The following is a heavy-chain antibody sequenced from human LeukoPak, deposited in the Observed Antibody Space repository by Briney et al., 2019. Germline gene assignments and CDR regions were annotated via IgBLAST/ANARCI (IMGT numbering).Heavy chain of an antibody. V-gene: IGHV1-69*04. CDR3: ARGVDIVGATYDY. D-gene: IGHD1-26*01. Sequence: SVKVSCTASGGTFTSYAISWVRQAPGQGLEWMGRIIPILGIANYAQKLQGRVTITADKSTSTAYMELSSLRSEDTAVYYCARGVDIVGATYDYWGQGTLVTVSS. CDR2: IIPILGIA. J-gene: IGHJ4*02. CDR1: GGTFTSYA.